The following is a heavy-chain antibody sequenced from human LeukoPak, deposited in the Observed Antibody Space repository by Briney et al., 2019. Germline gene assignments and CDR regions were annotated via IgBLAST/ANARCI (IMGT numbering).Heavy chain of an antibody. CDR3: ARDGNYGDYI. Sequence: PGGSLRLSCAASGFTFSSHGMHWVRQAPGKGLVWVSRINPDGSSTCYADSVKGRFTISRDNAKNTLYLQMNSLRAEDTAVYYCARDGNYGDYIWGQGTLVTVSS. CDR2: INPDGSST. CDR1: GFTFSSHG. D-gene: IGHD4-17*01. V-gene: IGHV3-74*01. J-gene: IGHJ4*02.